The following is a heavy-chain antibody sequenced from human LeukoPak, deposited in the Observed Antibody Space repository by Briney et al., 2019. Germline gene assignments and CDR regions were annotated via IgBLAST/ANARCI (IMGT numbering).Heavy chain of an antibody. V-gene: IGHV1-8*03. D-gene: IGHD3-10*01. CDR1: GYTFTSYD. CDR3: ARGRFGELGAARIIDY. CDR2: MNPNSGNT. J-gene: IGHJ4*02. Sequence: ASVKVSCKASGYTFTSYDINWVRQATGQGLEWMGWMNPNSGNTGYAQKFQGRVTITRNTSISTAYMELSSLRSEDTAVYYCARGRFGELGAARIIDYWGQGTLVTVSS.